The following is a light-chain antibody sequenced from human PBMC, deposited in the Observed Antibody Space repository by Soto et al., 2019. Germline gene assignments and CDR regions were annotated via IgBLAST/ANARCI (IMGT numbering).Light chain of an antibody. V-gene: IGLV1-51*01. CDR3: GTWDSSLSARV. CDR2: DNN. CDR1: SSNIGNNY. J-gene: IGLJ2*01. Sequence: QSVLTQLPSVSAAPGQKVTISCSGSSSNIGNNYVSWYQQLPGTAPKLLIYDNNKRPSGIPDRFSGSRSGTSATLGITGLQTGDEADYYCGTWDSSLSARVFGGGTKVTVL.